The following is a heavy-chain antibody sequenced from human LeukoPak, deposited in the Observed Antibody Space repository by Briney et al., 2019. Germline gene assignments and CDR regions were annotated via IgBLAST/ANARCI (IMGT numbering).Heavy chain of an antibody. D-gene: IGHD4-11*01. CDR3: ARSRVTTSPYFDC. V-gene: IGHV4-34*01. Sequence: SETLSLTCGVYGGPFSGYYWSWIRQPPEKGLEWIGEINHSGNTNYNPSLKSRVTISADTSKNQFSLNLSSVTAADTAVYYCARSRVTTSPYFDCWGQGTLVTVSS. CDR2: INHSGNT. J-gene: IGHJ4*02. CDR1: GGPFSGYY.